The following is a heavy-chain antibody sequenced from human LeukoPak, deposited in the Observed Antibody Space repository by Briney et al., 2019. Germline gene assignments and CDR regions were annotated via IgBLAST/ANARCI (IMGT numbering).Heavy chain of an antibody. Sequence: GGSLRLSCAASGFTFSHYYMSWVRQAPGKGLEWVSVIYSGGSTYYADSVKGRFTISRDNSKNTLYLQMNSLRAEDTAVYYCARDGQYRYSGSYSYWGQGTLVTVSS. V-gene: IGHV3-66*01. CDR1: GFTFSHYY. D-gene: IGHD1-26*01. CDR3: ARDGQYRYSGSYSY. CDR2: IYSGGST. J-gene: IGHJ4*02.